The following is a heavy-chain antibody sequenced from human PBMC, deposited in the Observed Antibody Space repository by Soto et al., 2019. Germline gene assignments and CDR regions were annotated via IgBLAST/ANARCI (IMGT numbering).Heavy chain of an antibody. Sequence: SETPVLTCAVYGGSFSGYYWSWIRQPPGKGLEWIGEINHSGSTNYNPSLKSRVTISVDTSKNQFSLKLSSVTAADTAVYYCAGGYGDYEYYYYGMDVWGQGTTVTVSS. D-gene: IGHD4-17*01. CDR2: INHSGST. CDR3: AGGYGDYEYYYYGMDV. CDR1: GGSFSGYY. V-gene: IGHV4-34*01. J-gene: IGHJ6*02.